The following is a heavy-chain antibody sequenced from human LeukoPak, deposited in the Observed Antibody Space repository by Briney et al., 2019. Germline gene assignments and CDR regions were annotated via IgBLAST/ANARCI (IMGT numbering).Heavy chain of an antibody. CDR2: ILYDGSNK. D-gene: IGHD2-8*01. CDR1: GFTFNSYA. Sequence: PGGSLRLSCVVSGFTFNSYAIHWVRQAPGKGLEWVAVILYDGSNKYYADSVKGRFTISRDNSKNTLYLQMNSLRAEDTAVYYCARGGTIGDPDAFDIWGQGTMVTVSS. V-gene: IGHV3-30-3*01. J-gene: IGHJ3*02. CDR3: ARGGTIGDPDAFDI.